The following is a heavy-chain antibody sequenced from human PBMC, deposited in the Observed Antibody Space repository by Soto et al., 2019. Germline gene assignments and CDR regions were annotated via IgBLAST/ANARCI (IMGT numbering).Heavy chain of an antibody. CDR3: ARYYISWAYAFDV. V-gene: IGHV6-1*01. CDR1: GDSVSSNTSG. Sequence: QVQLQQSGPELVKSSQTLSLTCAISGDSVSSNTSGWNWIRQSPSRGLEWLGRTYYRSRWYYDYAVSVKSRITINVDTSKNQFSLQLNSVTPDDTAIYYCARYYISWAYAFDVWGQGTTVTVSS. D-gene: IGHD6-13*01. CDR2: TYYRSRWYY. J-gene: IGHJ6*02.